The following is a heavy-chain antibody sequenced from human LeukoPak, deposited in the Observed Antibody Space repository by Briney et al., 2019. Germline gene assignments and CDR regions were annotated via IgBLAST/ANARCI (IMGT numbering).Heavy chain of an antibody. V-gene: IGHV3-64D*06. CDR3: VRESTGGGYYSAFDI. J-gene: IGHJ3*02. Sequence: GGSLRLSCSASGFIFKKFAMHWVRQAPGKGLEYVSTVNGIGSRTYYADSVKGRFTISRDDSKNTLYLQMSSLRTEDTAVYYCVRESTGGGYYSAFDIWGQGTMVTVSS. CDR2: VNGIGSRT. D-gene: IGHD1-26*01. CDR1: GFIFKKFA.